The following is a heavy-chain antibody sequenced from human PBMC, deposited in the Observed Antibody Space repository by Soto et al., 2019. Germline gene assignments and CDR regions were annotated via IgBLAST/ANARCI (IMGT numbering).Heavy chain of an antibody. CDR3: ARRSGGNSYYFDY. V-gene: IGHV4-59*08. CDR1: GGSISTYY. CDR2: FSDTGST. D-gene: IGHD2-21*02. J-gene: IGHJ4*02. Sequence: PSETLSLACTVSGGSISTYYWSWIRQPPGKGLECIGYFSDTGSTNYNPSLKSRVTISVDTSKNQFSLKLSSVTAADTAVYYCARRSGGNSYYFDYWGQGTLVTVSS.